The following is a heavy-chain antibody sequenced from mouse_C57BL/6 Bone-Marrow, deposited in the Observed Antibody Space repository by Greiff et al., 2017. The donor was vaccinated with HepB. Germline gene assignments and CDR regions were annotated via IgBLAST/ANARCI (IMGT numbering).Heavy chain of an antibody. V-gene: IGHV5-6*02. Sequence: EVKLVESGGDLVKPGGSLKLSCAASGFTFSSYGMSWVRQTPDKRLEWVATISSGGSYTYYPDSVKGRFTISRDNAKNTLYLQMSSLKSEDTAMYYCARQWYAMDYWGQGTSVTGSS. J-gene: IGHJ4*01. CDR2: ISSGGSYT. CDR1: GFTFSSYG. CDR3: ARQWYAMDY.